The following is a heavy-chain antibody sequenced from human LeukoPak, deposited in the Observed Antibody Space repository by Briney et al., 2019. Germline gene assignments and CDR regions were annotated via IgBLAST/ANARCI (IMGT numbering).Heavy chain of an antibody. CDR1: NGSFLGYY. D-gene: IGHD1-26*01. V-gene: IGHV4-34*01. CDR3: ARRGYSGSSGSFDI. J-gene: IGHJ3*02. CDR2: IYYSGST. Sequence: SETLSLTCAVSNGSFLGYYWSWIRQPPGKGLEWIGSIYYSGSTYYNPSLKSRVTISVDTSKNQFSLKLSSVTAADTAVYYCARRGYSGSSGSFDIWGQGTMVTVSS.